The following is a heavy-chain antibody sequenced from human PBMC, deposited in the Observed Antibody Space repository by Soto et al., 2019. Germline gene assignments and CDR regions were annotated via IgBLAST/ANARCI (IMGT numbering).Heavy chain of an antibody. CDR2: ISGNGGTT. D-gene: IGHD2-8*01. J-gene: IGHJ4*02. CDR3: AKDQGNGRLHFDS. V-gene: IGHV3-23*01. Sequence: PGGSLRLSCTASGFTFRNYAMSWVRQAPGKELQWVSAISGNGGTTYYADSVKGRFTLSRDNFKDTLYLQMNSLRTEDTAVYYCAKDQGNGRLHFDSWGLGTLVTVSS. CDR1: GFTFRNYA.